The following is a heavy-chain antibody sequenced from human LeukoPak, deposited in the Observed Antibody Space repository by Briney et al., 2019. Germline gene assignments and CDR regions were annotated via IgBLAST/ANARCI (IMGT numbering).Heavy chain of an antibody. CDR2: IYYSGST. J-gene: IGHJ6*02. D-gene: IGHD5-18*01. Sequence: PSETLSLTCAVYGGSFSGYYWSWIRQPPGKGLEWIGYIYYSGSTNYNPSLKSRVTISVDTSKNQFSLKLSSVTTADTAVYYCARFSRDTAMRYGMDVWGQGTTVTVSS. CDR3: ARFSRDTAMRYGMDV. V-gene: IGHV4-59*01. CDR1: GGSFSGYY.